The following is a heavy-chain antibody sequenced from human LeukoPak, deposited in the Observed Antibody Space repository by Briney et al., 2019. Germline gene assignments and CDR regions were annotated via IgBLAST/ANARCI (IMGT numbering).Heavy chain of an antibody. CDR3: ARRWAGDAFDI. CDR2: VYYRGNT. D-gene: IGHD1-26*01. Sequence: PSETLSLTCTLSGGSISSYYWSWIWQPPGKGLEWIGYVYYRGNTNYNPSLKSRVTISVDTSKNQFSLKLSSVTAADTAVYYCARRWAGDAFDIWGQGTMVTVSS. CDR1: GGSISSYY. J-gene: IGHJ3*02. V-gene: IGHV4-59*08.